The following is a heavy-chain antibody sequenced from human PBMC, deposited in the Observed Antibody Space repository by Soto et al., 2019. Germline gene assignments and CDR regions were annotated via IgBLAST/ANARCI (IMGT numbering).Heavy chain of an antibody. D-gene: IGHD7-27*01. CDR2: IYYSGST. CDR3: ARRWGRTFDY. V-gene: IGHV4-59*08. J-gene: IGHJ4*02. Sequence: SETLSLTCTVSGGSISSYYWSWIRQPPGKGLEWIGYIYYSGSTNYNPSLRSRVTISVDTSKNQFSLKLSSVTAADTAVYYCARRWGRTFDYWGQRTLVTVSS. CDR1: GGSISSYY.